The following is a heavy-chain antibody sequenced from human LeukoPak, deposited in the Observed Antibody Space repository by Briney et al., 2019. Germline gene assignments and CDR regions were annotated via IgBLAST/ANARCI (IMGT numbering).Heavy chain of an antibody. V-gene: IGHV4-34*09. CDR3: ARDFLWFGESDEYYGMDV. CDR2: IHYSGST. D-gene: IGHD3-10*01. J-gene: IGHJ6*04. CDR1: GGSFSGYY. Sequence: SETLSLTCAVYGGSFSGYYWSWIRQPPGKGLEWIGYIHYSGSTYYNPSLKSRVTISVDTSKNQFSLKLSSVTAADTAVYYCARDFLWFGESDEYYGMDVWGKGTTVTVSS.